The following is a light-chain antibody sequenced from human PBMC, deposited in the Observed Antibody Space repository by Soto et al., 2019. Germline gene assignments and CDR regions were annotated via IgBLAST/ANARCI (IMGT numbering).Light chain of an antibody. Sequence: QAVVTQPASVSGSPGQSITISCTGTSSDVGGYNYVSWYQQHPGKAPKLMIYEVSNRPSGVSNRFSGSKSGNTASLTISGLQAEDEADYYCSSYTSSSTPLVVFGGGTQLTVL. V-gene: IGLV2-14*01. CDR2: EVS. CDR1: SSDVGGYNY. J-gene: IGLJ2*01. CDR3: SSYTSSSTPLVV.